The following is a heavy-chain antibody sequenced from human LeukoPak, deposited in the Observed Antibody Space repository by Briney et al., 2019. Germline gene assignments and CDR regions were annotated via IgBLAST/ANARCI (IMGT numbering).Heavy chain of an antibody. CDR2: IYHSGTT. CDR1: DYPISSNYF. D-gene: IGHD3-10*01. V-gene: IGHV4-38-2*01. Sequence: SETLSLTCAVADYPISSNYFWGWIRQPPGKGLEWIGGIYHSGTTYYNPSLKSRVTFLLDTSKSQFSLKLTSVSAADTAMYVCAIRVVPLEGEEWGFIGDYWGQGILVTVSS. J-gene: IGHJ4*02. CDR3: AIRVVPLEGEEWGFIGDY.